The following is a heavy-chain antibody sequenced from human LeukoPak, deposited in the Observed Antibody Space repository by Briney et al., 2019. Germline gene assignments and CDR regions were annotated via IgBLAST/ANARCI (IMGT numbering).Heavy chain of an antibody. V-gene: IGHV4-59*11. D-gene: IGHD3-10*02. J-gene: IGHJ4*02. CDR3: ARLVRGGPVDY. CDR1: VGSISSHY. CDR2: IYYSGST. Sequence: PSETLSLTCTVSVGSISSHYWSWILQPRGRGLEWIGYIYYSGSTNYPPSLKSRVTISVDTSKNHRSLKLSSVTAAHTAVYYCARLVRGGPVDYCGQGTLVTVSS.